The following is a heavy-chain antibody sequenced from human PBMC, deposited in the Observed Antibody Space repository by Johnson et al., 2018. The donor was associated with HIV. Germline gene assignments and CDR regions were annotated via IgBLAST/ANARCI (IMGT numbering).Heavy chain of an antibody. V-gene: IGHV3-74*02. J-gene: IGHJ3*02. CDR2: INSDGSST. CDR3: SVAPRPGDVYDI. CDR1: GFTFSSYW. Sequence: EVQVVESGGGLVQPGGSLRLSCAASGFTFSSYWMHWVRQAPGKGLVWVPRINSDGSSTSYADSVKGRFTISRDNSKNTLHLQMNSLRVEDTALYSCSVAPRPGDVYDIWGQGTMVTVSS. D-gene: IGHD6-6*01.